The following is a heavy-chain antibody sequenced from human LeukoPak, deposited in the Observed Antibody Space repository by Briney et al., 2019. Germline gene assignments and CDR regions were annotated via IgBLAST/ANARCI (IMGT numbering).Heavy chain of an antibody. CDR3: TRDYSGSRNYYYYYGMHV. V-gene: IGHV3-7*01. CDR2: IKQDGSEK. J-gene: IGHJ6*02. D-gene: IGHD3-10*01. CDR1: EFTFSSYW. Sequence: PGGSLRLSCVASEFTFSSYWMNWVRQAPGKGLEWVANIKQDGSEKYYVGSVKGRFTISRDNAKNSLYLQMNSLTAEDTAVYYCTRDYSGSRNYYYYYGMHVWGQGTTVTVSS.